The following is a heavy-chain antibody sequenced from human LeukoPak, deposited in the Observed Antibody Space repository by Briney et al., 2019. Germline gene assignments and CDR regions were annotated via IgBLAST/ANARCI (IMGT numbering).Heavy chain of an antibody. CDR3: ARRSNRYSYGSNFDY. D-gene: IGHD5-18*01. CDR1: GFTFGDYG. CDR2: INWNGGSI. V-gene: IGHV3-20*01. J-gene: IGHJ4*02. Sequence: PGGSLRLSCAASGFTFGDYGVTWVRHARGKGLELVSGINWNGGSIAYADSVKGRFTVSRDNAKNSLYLQMNSLRAEDTAFYHCARRSNRYSYGSNFDYWGQGTLVTVSS.